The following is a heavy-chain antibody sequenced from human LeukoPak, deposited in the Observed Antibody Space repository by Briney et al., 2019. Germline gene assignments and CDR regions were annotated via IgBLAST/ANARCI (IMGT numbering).Heavy chain of an antibody. Sequence: GGSLRLSCAASGFTFGTYDMSWVRQPPGKGLEWVSTLACLDSSCTEYYSDSVEGRFSISRDKSRSTLSLQLNSLRVEDTAMYYCVRDSEGSFDSWGQGTLVTVSS. CDR3: VRDSEGSFDS. CDR1: GFTFGTYD. CDR2: CLDSSCTE. J-gene: IGHJ4*02. V-gene: IGHV3-23*01. D-gene: IGHD3/OR15-3a*01.